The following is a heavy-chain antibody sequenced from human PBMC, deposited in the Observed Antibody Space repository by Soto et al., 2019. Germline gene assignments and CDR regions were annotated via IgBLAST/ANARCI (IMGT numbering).Heavy chain of an antibody. D-gene: IGHD2-21*02. CDR1: GFTFSIYA. CDR2: ISGSGTSS. CDR3: VLQARVVPATTFDY. V-gene: IGHV3-23*01. J-gene: IGHJ4*02. Sequence: GGSLRLSCAASGFTFSIYAMSWVRQAPGKGLEWVSSISGSGTSSYYADSVKGRFTFSRDNSKNTLNLQMNSLRSDDTAVYYCVLQARVVPATTFDYWGQGTLVTVSS.